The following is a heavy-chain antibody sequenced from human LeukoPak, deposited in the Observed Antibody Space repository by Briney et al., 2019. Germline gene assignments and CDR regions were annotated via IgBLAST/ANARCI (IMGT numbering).Heavy chain of an antibody. CDR3: ASKTVEQWLPSPKYFQH. CDR2: ISAYNGNT. CDR1: GYTFTSYG. V-gene: IGHV1-18*01. D-gene: IGHD6-19*01. Sequence: GASVKVSCKASGYTFTSYGISWVRQAPGQGLEWMGWISAYNGNTNYAQKLQGRVTMTTDTSTSTAYMELSSLRSEDTAVYYCASKTVEQWLPSPKYFQHWGQGTLVTVSS. J-gene: IGHJ1*01.